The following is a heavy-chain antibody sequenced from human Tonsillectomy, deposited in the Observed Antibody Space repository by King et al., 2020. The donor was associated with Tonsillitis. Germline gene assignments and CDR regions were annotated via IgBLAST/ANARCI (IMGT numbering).Heavy chain of an antibody. D-gene: IGHD6-19*01. Sequence: QLVQSGAEVKKPGASVKVSCKASGYIFTDDYMHWVRQAPGQGREWMGWINPNSGGTNYAQKFQGRVTMTRDTSISTAYMELSRLRSDDTAVFYCATYNVEVAGFDYWGQGTLVTVSS. CDR1: GYIFTDDY. J-gene: IGHJ4*02. CDR2: INPNSGGT. CDR3: ATYNVEVAGFDY. V-gene: IGHV1-2*02.